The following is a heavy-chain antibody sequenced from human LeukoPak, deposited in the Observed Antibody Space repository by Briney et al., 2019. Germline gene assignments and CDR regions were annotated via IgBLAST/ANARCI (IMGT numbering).Heavy chain of an antibody. CDR2: INHSGGT. CDR1: GGSFSGYY. V-gene: IGHV4-34*01. D-gene: IGHD6-13*01. Sequence: SETLSLTCAVSGGSFSGYYWSWIRQPPGQGLEWMGEINHSGGTKYNPSHKSRVTISVDTSKNQFSLKLSSVTAADTAVYYCARGGWPGNSYSSSQINWFDPWGQGTLVTVSS. CDR3: ARGGWPGNSYSSSQINWFDP. J-gene: IGHJ5*02.